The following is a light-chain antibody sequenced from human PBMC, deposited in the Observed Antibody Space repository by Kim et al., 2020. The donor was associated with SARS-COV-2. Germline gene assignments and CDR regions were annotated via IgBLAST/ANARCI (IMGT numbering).Light chain of an antibody. Sequence: AIRITQSPSSLSASIGDRVTITCRASQGISSYLAWYQHKPGKAPKLLIYAASTLQSGVPSRFSGSGSGTEFTLTISCLQSEDFATYYCQQYYSYPRTFGQGTKVDIK. J-gene: IGKJ1*01. CDR3: QQYYSYPRT. CDR1: QGISSY. V-gene: IGKV1-8*01. CDR2: AAS.